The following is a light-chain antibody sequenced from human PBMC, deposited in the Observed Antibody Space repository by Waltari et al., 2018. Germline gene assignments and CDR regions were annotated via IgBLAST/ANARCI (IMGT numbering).Light chain of an antibody. V-gene: IGKV1-5*03. J-gene: IGKJ2*01. CDR2: KAS. CDR1: QSIMSW. CDR3: QQYNTDYT. Sequence: DVQMTQSPSTLSASVGDPVSITCRASQSIMSWLAWYQQKAGKAPKVLISKASTLESWVPSRFSGSESGTEFTLTISNLQPDDFATYYCQQYNTDYTFGQGTILEIK.